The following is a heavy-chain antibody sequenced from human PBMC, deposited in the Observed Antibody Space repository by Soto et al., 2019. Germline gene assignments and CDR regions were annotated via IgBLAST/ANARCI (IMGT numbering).Heavy chain of an antibody. D-gene: IGHD7-27*01. Sequence: SETLSLTCTVSSGSISTYYWSWIRQPPGKGLEWIGYIYYTGSTNYNPSLKTRVAISLDTSKNQFSLTLSSVTVADTAVYYCAGAPNWAYFDFWGRGTLVTVSS. V-gene: IGHV4-59*01. J-gene: IGHJ4*02. CDR2: IYYTGST. CDR3: AGAPNWAYFDF. CDR1: SGSISTYY.